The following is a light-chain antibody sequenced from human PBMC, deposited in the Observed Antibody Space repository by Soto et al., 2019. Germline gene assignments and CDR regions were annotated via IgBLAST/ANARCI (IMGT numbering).Light chain of an antibody. Sequence: QSALTQPPSASGSPGQSVTISCTGTSDDVGGYNYVSWYQRYPGKAPKLMIYEVNKRPSGVPDRFSGSKSGNTASLTVSGLQAEDEADYYCSSHAGSNPVVFGGGTKLTVL. J-gene: IGLJ2*01. CDR1: SDDVGGYNY. CDR2: EVN. V-gene: IGLV2-8*01. CDR3: SSHAGSNPVV.